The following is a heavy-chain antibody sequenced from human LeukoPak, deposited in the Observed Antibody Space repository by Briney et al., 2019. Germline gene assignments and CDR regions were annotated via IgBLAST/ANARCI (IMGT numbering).Heavy chain of an antibody. J-gene: IGHJ5*02. Sequence: SETLSLTCTVSGVSISSGGYYWSWIRQHPGKGLEWFGYIYYSGSTYHNPSLKSRVTISVHTSNNQFSLKLTSVAAADTAVYYCARDLKGGAYCGGDCYPGGFDPWGQGTLVTVSS. V-gene: IGHV4-31*03. CDR2: IYYSGST. CDR3: ARDLKGGAYCGGDCYPGGFDP. CDR1: GVSISSGGYY. D-gene: IGHD2-21*02.